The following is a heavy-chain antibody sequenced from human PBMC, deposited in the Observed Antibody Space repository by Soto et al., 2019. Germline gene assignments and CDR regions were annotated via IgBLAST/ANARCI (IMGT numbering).Heavy chain of an antibody. CDR1: GFTFSSYG. Sequence: QVQLVESGGGVVQPGRSLRLSCAASGFTFSSYGMHWVRQAPGKGLEWVAVIWYDGSNKYYADSVKCRFTISRDNSKNTLYLQMNSLRAEDTAVYYCARRLQLSYYYYYMDVWGKGTTVTVSS. V-gene: IGHV3-33*01. CDR2: IWYDGSNK. J-gene: IGHJ6*03. D-gene: IGHD4-4*01. CDR3: ARRLQLSYYYYYMDV.